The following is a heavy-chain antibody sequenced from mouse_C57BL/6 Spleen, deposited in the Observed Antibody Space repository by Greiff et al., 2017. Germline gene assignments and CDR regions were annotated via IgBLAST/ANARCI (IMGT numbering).Heavy chain of an antibody. V-gene: IGHV1-55*01. D-gene: IGHD1-1*01. CDR3: ARGEVITTVEDYCDY. J-gene: IGHJ2*01. CDR1: GYTFTSYW. Sequence: QVQLQQPGAELVKPGASVKMSCKASGYTFTSYWITWVKQRPGQGLEWIGDIYPGSGSTNYNEKFKSKATLTVDTSSSTAYMQLSSLTSEDSAVYYCARGEVITTVEDYCDYWGQGTTLTVSS. CDR2: IYPGSGST.